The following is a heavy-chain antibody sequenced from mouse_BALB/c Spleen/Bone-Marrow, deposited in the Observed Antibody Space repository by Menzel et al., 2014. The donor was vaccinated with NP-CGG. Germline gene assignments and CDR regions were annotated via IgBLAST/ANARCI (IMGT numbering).Heavy chain of an antibody. CDR1: GFNIKDTY. CDR3: ARYYYGFYLDY. D-gene: IGHD1-1*01. J-gene: IGHJ2*01. V-gene: IGHV14-3*02. CDR2: IDPANGNT. Sequence: EVQLQQSGAELVKPGASVKLSCTASGFNIKDTYMHWVKQRPEQGLEWIGRIDPANGNTKYDPKFQGKATITADTSSNTAYLQLSSLTSEDTAVYYCARYYYGFYLDYWGQGTTLTVSS.